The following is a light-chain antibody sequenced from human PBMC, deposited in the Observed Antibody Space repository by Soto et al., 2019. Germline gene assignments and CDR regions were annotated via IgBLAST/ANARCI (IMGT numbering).Light chain of an antibody. CDR3: CSRAGGGTVL. V-gene: IGLV2-23*01. CDR2: EDN. Sequence: QSVLAQPASVSGSPGQSITISCTGTSSDVGRYNLVSWYQQLPDKAPKLIIYEDNKRPSGISDRFSASKSGNTASLTISGLEAEDEADYYCCSRAGGGTVLFGGGTKLTVL. CDR1: SSDVGRYNL. J-gene: IGLJ2*01.